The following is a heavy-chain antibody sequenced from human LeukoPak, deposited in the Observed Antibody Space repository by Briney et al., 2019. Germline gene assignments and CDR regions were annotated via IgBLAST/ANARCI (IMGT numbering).Heavy chain of an antibody. Sequence: SETLSLTCTVSGGSFSTYYWTWIRQPPGTGLKWIGYIYSRGSTNYHPPLKSRVTISLDTSKNQFSLKLTSVAAADTAVYYCARREAVTGTPQAWFDPWGQGTLVSVPS. J-gene: IGHJ5*02. CDR1: GGSFSTYY. CDR2: IYSRGST. D-gene: IGHD6-19*01. V-gene: IGHV4-59*08. CDR3: ARREAVTGTPQAWFDP.